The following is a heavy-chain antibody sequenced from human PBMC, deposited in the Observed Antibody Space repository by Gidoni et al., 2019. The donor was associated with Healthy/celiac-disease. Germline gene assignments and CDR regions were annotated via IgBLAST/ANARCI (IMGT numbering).Heavy chain of an antibody. J-gene: IGHJ1*01. CDR3: AKGSSWHGGESQH. D-gene: IGHD6-13*01. Sequence: EVQLVESGGGLVQPGRSLRLSCAASGFTFDDYAMHWVRQAPGKGLEWVSGISWNSGSLAYADSVKGRFTISRDNAKNSLYLQMNSLRAEDTALYYCAKGSSWHGGESQHWGQGTLVTVSS. CDR1: GFTFDDYA. CDR2: ISWNSGSL. V-gene: IGHV3-9*01.